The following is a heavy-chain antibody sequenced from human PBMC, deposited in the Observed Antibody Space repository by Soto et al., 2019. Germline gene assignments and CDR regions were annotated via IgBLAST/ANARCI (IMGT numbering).Heavy chain of an antibody. CDR2: IHYSGRT. D-gene: IGHD3-10*01. CDR3: ARHNNYGSGSLHFDY. J-gene: IGHJ4*02. Sequence: SETLSLTCTVSGGSIRSSNYYWGWIRQPPGKGLEWIGTIHYSGRTYYNPSLNSRVTISVDTSKNQFSLNLSSVTAADTAVYYCARHNNYGSGSLHFDYWGQGTLVTVSS. V-gene: IGHV4-39*01. CDR1: GGSIRSSNYY.